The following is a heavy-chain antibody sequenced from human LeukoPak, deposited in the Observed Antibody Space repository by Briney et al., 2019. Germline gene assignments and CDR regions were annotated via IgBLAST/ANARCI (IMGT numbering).Heavy chain of an antibody. D-gene: IGHD1-14*01. CDR3: ARHPEWERESGST. Sequence: PSETLSLTCTVPGGSISSYYWSWIRQPPGKGLEWIGYIYYSGSTKYNPSLKSRVTISVDTSTNQFSLKLSSVTAADTAVYFCARHPEWERESGSTWGQGTLVTVSS. V-gene: IGHV4-59*08. CDR2: IYYSGST. J-gene: IGHJ5*02. CDR1: GGSISSYY.